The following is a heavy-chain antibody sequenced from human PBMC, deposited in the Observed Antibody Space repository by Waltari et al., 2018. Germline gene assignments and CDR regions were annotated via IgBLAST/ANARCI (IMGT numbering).Heavy chain of an antibody. D-gene: IGHD3-10*01. J-gene: IGHJ5*02. CDR2: IDPSDSYA. CDR3: ARSGDCDRSTCQAFGSRWFDP. V-gene: IGHV5-10-1*03. Sequence: EVQLVQSGAEVKKPGEPLTISCKGSGYSFTTHWITWVRQMPGKGLEWMGRIDPSDSYADYSPSFQGHVAISVDKSISTAYLQWYSLKASDSATYYCARSGDCDRSTCQAFGSRWFDPWGQGTLVTVSS. CDR1: GYSFTTHW.